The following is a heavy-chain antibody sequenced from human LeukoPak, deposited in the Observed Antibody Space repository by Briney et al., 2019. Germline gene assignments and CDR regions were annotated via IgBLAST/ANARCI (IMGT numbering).Heavy chain of an antibody. D-gene: IGHD3-22*01. Sequence: GGSLRLSCAASGFTFSNYGTHWVRQAPGKGLEGVAFIRYDGSNKYYSDSVKGRFTVSRDNSKNTLYLQMNSLRAEDTAVYYCAKDSRMMVVFITGKGTEFDYWGQGALVTVSS. V-gene: IGHV3-30*02. CDR3: AKDSRMMVVFITGKGTEFDY. CDR2: IRYDGSNK. CDR1: GFTFSNYG. J-gene: IGHJ4*02.